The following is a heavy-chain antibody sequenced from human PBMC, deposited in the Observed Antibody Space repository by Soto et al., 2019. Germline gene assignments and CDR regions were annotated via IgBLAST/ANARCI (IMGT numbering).Heavy chain of an antibody. V-gene: IGHV4-34*01. CDR3: ARDFTDSSGPTLGMGV. Sequence: SETLSLTCAVYGGSFSGYYWTWIRQPPGAGLEWIGEINHSGSTNYNPSLKSRVTISVDTSKNQFSLKLTSVTAADTAVYYCARDFTDSSGPTLGMGVWGQGTTVTVPS. CDR1: GGSFSGYY. CDR2: INHSGST. D-gene: IGHD6-19*01. J-gene: IGHJ6*02.